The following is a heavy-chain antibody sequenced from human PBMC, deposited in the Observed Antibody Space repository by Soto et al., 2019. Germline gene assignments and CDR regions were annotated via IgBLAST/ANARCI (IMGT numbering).Heavy chain of an antibody. CDR3: AKATATSGGAFEI. D-gene: IGHD1-1*01. J-gene: IGHJ3*02. CDR2: ILVGGSP. CDR1: GYTFSDFD. V-gene: IGHV3-23*01. Sequence: ASVKVSCKASGYTFSDFDINWVRQAPGKGLEWVSTILVGGSPHYEDSVKGRFTISRDTSKNTVYLQMNSLTAGDTAVYYCAKATATSGGAFEIYGQGAMVTVSS.